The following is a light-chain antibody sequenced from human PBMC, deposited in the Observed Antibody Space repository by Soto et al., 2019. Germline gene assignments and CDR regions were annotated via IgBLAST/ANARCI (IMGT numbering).Light chain of an antibody. CDR3: SAYEGKHAWA. CDR2: DVY. J-gene: IGLJ7*01. V-gene: IGLV2-11*01. Sequence: QSALTQPRSVSGSPGQSVAISCTGTRSDVSWYQHHPGKAPKLMIYDVYKRPAGVPDRFSGSQSGNTASLTISGLQGEDEADYSCSAYEGKHAWAFGGGTQLTVL. CDR1: RSDV.